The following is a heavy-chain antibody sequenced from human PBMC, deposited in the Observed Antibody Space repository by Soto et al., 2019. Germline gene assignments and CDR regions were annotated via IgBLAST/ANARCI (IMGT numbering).Heavy chain of an antibody. CDR3: ASCSGGSCPNYYYYGMDV. Sequence: GESLKISCKGSGYSFTSYWISWVRQMPGKGLEWMGRIDPSDSYTNYSPSFQGHVTISADKSISTAYLQWSSLKASDTAMYYRASCSGGSCPNYYYYGMDVWGQGTTVTVSS. J-gene: IGHJ6*02. CDR2: IDPSDSYT. CDR1: GYSFTSYW. V-gene: IGHV5-10-1*01. D-gene: IGHD2-15*01.